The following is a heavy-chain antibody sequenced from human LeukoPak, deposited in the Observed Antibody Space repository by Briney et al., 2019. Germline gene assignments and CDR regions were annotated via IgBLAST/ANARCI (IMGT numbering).Heavy chain of an antibody. CDR3: ARSQNYYGSGDY. J-gene: IGHJ4*02. CDR2: IYYSGST. CDR1: GGSVSNGNYY. Sequence: SETLSLTCTVSGGSVSNGNYYWSWLRQPPGRALEWIGYIYYSGSTNYNPSLEGRVTISVDTSKNQFSVKLSSVTAADTAVYYCARSQNYYGSGDYWSQGTLVTVSS. V-gene: IGHV4-61*01. D-gene: IGHD3-10*01.